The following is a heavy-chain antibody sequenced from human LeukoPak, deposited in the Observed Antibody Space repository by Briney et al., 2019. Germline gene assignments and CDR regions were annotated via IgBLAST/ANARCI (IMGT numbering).Heavy chain of an antibody. D-gene: IGHD6-19*01. CDR2: IRYDGSNK. Sequence: GGSLRLSCAASGFTFSSYGMHWVRQAPGKGLEWVAFIRYDGSNKYYADSVKGRFTISRDNAKNTVYLQMNSLRAEDTAVYYCARGGGESGSGQLFDYWGQGTLVTVSS. J-gene: IGHJ4*02. CDR1: GFTFSSYG. CDR3: ARGGGESGSGQLFDY. V-gene: IGHV3-30*02.